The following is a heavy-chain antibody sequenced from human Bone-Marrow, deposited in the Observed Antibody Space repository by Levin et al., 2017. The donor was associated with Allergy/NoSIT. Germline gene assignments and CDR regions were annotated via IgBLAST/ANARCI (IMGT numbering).Heavy chain of an antibody. J-gene: IGHJ6*02. CDR2: IYNSGST. CDR3: ARSSGSYTFYYGIDV. D-gene: IGHD1-26*01. CDR1: GASIRSDY. Sequence: SETLSLTCTVNGASIRSDYWSWIRQPPGKGLEWIGYIYNSGSTNYNPSLKSRVTISVHSTENHFSLKMNSVTASDTAVYYCARSSGSYTFYYGIDVWGQGTAVTVSS. V-gene: IGHV4-59*01.